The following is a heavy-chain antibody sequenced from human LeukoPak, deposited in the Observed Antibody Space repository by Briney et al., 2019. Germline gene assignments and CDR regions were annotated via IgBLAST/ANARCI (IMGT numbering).Heavy chain of an antibody. CDR1: GGSISSSSYY. V-gene: IGHV4-39*01. CDR2: IYYSGST. J-gene: IGHJ4*02. CDR3: ATILWFGELSRLGWDLPFDY. Sequence: SETLSLTCTVSGGSISSSSYYWGWIRQPPGKGLEWIGSIYYSGSTYYNPSLKSRVTTSVDTSKNQFSLKLSSVTAADTAVYYCATILWFGELSRLGWDLPFDYWGQGTLVTVSS. D-gene: IGHD3-10*01.